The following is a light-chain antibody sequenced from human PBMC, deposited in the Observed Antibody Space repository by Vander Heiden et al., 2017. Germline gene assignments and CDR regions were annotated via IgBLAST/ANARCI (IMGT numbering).Light chain of an antibody. J-gene: IGLJ3*02. CDR1: SNNVGNQG. CDR2: RNN. Sequence: QAGLTQPPSVSKGLRQTATLPCTGNSNNVGNQGAAWLQQHQGHPPKLLSYRNNNRPSGISERLSASRSGNTASLTITGLQPEDEADYYCSAWDSSLNAWVFGGGTKLTVL. CDR3: SAWDSSLNAWV. V-gene: IGLV10-54*01.